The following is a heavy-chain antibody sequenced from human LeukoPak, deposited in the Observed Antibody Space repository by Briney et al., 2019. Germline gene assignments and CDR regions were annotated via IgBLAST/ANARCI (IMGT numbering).Heavy chain of an antibody. V-gene: IGHV3-15*01. CDR2: IKSKTDGGTT. Sequence: GGSLGLSCAPSGFTFSNAWMSWVRQAPGKGLEWVGRIKSKTDGGTTDYAAPVKGRFTISRDDSKITLYLQMNSLKPEDTAVYYCTTDPPDIVVVTAAMPAYYYMDVWGKGTTVTVSS. D-gene: IGHD2-2*01. J-gene: IGHJ6*03. CDR3: TTDPPDIVVVTAAMPAYYYMDV. CDR1: GFTFSNAW.